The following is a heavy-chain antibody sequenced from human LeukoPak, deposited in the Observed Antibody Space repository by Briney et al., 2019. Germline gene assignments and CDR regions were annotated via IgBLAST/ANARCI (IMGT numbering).Heavy chain of an antibody. CDR2: ISDVGGNT. CDR1: GFTFNNYA. D-gene: IGHD7-27*01. J-gene: IGHJ4*02. Sequence: SGGSLRLSCLASGFTFNNYAMGWVRQTPGKGLEWLSTISDVGGNTYYADSVKGRFTISRDNSRNTLFLQMNSLSVGDTAIYFCAKSPKTGSFDFWGQGTLVTVSS. CDR3: AKSPKTGSFDF. V-gene: IGHV3-23*01.